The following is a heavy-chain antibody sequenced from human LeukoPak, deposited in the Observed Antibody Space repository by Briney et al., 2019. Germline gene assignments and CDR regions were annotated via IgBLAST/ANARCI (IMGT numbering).Heavy chain of an antibody. CDR3: ARDGFEYSSSPFDP. J-gene: IGHJ5*02. CDR1: GFTFSSYS. Sequence: PGGSLRLSCAASGFTFSSYSMNWVRQAPGKGLEWVSSISSSSSYIYYADSVKGRFTISRDNAKNSLYLQMNSLRAEDTAVYYCARDGFEYSSSPFDPWGQGTLVTVSS. CDR2: ISSSSSYI. D-gene: IGHD6-6*01. V-gene: IGHV3-21*01.